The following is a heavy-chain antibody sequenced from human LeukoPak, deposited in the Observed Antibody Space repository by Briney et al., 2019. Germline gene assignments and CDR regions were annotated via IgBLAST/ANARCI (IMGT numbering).Heavy chain of an antibody. CDR2: INHSGST. CDR1: GGSFSGYY. V-gene: IGHV4-34*01. CDR3: ARGYCSSTSCYIGLDY. D-gene: IGHD2-2*02. J-gene: IGHJ4*02. Sequence: SETLSLTCAVYGGSFSGYYWSWIRQPPGKGLEWIGEINHSGSTNYNPSLKSRVTISVDTSKNQFSLKLSFVTAADTAVYYCARGYCSSTSCYIGLDYWGQGTLVTVSS.